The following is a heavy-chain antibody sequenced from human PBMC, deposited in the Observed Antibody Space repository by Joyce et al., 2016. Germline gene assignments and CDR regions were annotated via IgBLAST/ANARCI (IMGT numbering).Heavy chain of an antibody. CDR2: INNSGVT. Sequence: QVQLQQWGAGLLKPSETLSLTCAVSGGPVMGFFWTWVRQPPGNGLEGIGDINNSGVTNANPSLKTRVTFSVDTSKNQFSLKLASLSAADTAVYYCARSQWLAPLVYWGQGTPVTVSS. J-gene: IGHJ4*02. V-gene: IGHV4-34*01. CDR1: GGPVMGFF. CDR3: ARSQWLAPLVY. D-gene: IGHD6-19*01.